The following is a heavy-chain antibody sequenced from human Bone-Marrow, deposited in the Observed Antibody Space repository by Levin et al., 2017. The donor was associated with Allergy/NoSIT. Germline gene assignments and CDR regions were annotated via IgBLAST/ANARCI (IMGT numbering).Heavy chain of an antibody. CDR1: GFTFSRYA. Sequence: QRGESLKISCSTSGFTFSRYAMHWVRQAPGKGLEYVSGISSKGDSAFYADSVKGRFITSRDNFKNMLYLQMSSLRPEDTAVYYCARDRHCISNTCYGAWGQGTLVTVSS. CDR2: ISSKGDSA. CDR3: ARDRHCISNTCYGA. J-gene: IGHJ5*02. D-gene: IGHD2/OR15-2a*01. V-gene: IGHV3-64D*06.